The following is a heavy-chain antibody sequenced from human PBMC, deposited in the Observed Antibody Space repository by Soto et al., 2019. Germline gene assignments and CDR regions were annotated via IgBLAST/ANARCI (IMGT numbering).Heavy chain of an antibody. CDR3: ARDKIAVDGPSDY. CDR1: GFTVSSYA. Sequence: LRLSCAASGFTVSSYAMHWVRQAPGKGLDWVAVIAYDGSNKYYSDSVKGRFTISRENSKNTLYLQMNSLRAEDTAVYYCARDKIAVDGPSDYLGQGTLVTVCS. J-gene: IGHJ4*02. V-gene: IGHV3-30-3*01. CDR2: IAYDGSNK. D-gene: IGHD6-19*01.